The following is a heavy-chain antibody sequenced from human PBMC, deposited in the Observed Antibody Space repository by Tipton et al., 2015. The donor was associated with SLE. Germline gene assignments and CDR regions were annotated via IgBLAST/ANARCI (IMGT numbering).Heavy chain of an antibody. V-gene: IGHV4-34*01. D-gene: IGHD4-23*01. Sequence: TLSLTCAVYGGSFSGYYWSWIRQPPGKGLEWIGNIYYSGSTYYNPSLKSRVTISVDTSKNQFSLKLSSVTAADTAVYYCARERGGGNSDAYDIWGQGTMVTVSS. J-gene: IGHJ3*02. CDR1: GGSFSGYY. CDR3: ARERGGGNSDAYDI. CDR2: IYYSGST.